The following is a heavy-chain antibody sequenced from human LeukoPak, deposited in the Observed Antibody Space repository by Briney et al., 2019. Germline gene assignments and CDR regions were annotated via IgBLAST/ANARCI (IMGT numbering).Heavy chain of an antibody. J-gene: IGHJ5*02. CDR3: ARAPKFRLVGFPKGPFDP. V-gene: IGHV3-48*04. D-gene: IGHD1-26*01. Sequence: GGSLRLSCAASGFTFSSYSMNWVRQAPGKGLEWVSYISNSGSTIYYADSVKGRFFISRDNAKNTLYLQMNSLRAEDTAVYYCARAPKFRLVGFPKGPFDPWGQGTLVTVSS. CDR2: ISNSGSTI. CDR1: GFTFSSYS.